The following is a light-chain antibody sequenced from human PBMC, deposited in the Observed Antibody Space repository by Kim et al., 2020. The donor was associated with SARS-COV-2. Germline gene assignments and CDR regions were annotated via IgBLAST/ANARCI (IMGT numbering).Light chain of an antibody. Sequence: MSEGERATRSCRASQSVSSSHLAGDQQKPGQAPRLRIYGASTRATGIPDRFSGSGSGTDFTLTISRLEPEDFAVFYCQKYGSTWTFGQGTKVDIK. J-gene: IGKJ1*01. V-gene: IGKV3-20*01. CDR3: QKYGSTWT. CDR2: GAS. CDR1: QSVSSSH.